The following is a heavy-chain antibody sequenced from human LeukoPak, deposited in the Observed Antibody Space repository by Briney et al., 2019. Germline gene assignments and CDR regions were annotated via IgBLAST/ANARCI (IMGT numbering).Heavy chain of an antibody. CDR2: INHSGST. D-gene: IGHD1-26*01. CDR3: ARHFGIVGATFEIQGPVDY. Sequence: SETLSLTCAVYGGSFSGYYWSWIRQPPGKGLEWIGEINHSGSTNYNPSLKSRVTISVDTSKNQFSLKLSSVTAADTAVYYCARHFGIVGATFEIQGPVDYWGQGTLVTVSS. J-gene: IGHJ4*02. CDR1: GGSFSGYY. V-gene: IGHV4-34*01.